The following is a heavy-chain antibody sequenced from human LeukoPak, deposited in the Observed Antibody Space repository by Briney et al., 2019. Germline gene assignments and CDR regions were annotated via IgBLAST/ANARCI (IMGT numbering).Heavy chain of an antibody. J-gene: IGHJ4*02. CDR1: GFTFSSYA. CDR2: IYTSGST. Sequence: PGGSLRLSCAASGFTFSSYAMSWVRQAPGKGLEWVSVIYTSGSTYYADSVKGRFTISRDNSQNTLYLQMNSLRAEDTAVYSKGLWAGVSAARDWGQGALVTVSS. V-gene: IGHV3-66*01. D-gene: IGHD2-8*01. CDR3: GLWAGVSAARD.